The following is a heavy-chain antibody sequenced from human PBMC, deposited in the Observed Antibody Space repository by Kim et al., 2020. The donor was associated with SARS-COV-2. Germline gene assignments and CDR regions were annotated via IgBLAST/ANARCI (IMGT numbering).Heavy chain of an antibody. D-gene: IGHD3-10*01. CDR3: ARASRFGELFVY. CDR1: GGSFSGYY. J-gene: IGHJ4*02. CDR2: INHSGST. V-gene: IGHV4-34*01. Sequence: SETLSLTCAVYGGSFSGYYWSWIRQPPGKGLEWIGEINHSGSTNYNPSLKSRVTISVDTSKNQFSLKLSSVTAADTAVYYCARASRFGELFVYWGQGTLVTASS.